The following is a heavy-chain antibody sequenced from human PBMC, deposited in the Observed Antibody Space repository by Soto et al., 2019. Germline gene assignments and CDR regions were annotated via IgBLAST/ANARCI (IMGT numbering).Heavy chain of an antibody. CDR1: EYTFIGFH. CDR2: INPKSGDT. Sequence: QVQLVQSGAEVKKPGASVKVSCEASEYTFIGFHLHWVRQAPGQGLEWMGWINPKSGDTKYAQKFQGRVTLTRDTSISTDYMELSRLESNDTAVYYCAKGLWTVGHCTGGSCYDGMDVWGQGTTVTVSS. D-gene: IGHD2-15*01. CDR3: AKGLWTVGHCTGGSCYDGMDV. J-gene: IGHJ6*02. V-gene: IGHV1-2*02.